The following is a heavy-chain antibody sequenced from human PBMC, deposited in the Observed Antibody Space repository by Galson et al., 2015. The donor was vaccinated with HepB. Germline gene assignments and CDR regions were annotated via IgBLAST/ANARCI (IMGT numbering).Heavy chain of an antibody. Sequence: CAISGDSVSSNSAAWNWIRQSPSRGLEWLGRTYYRSKWYHGYGVSVKSRITINPDTSKNQFSLQLNSVTPEDTAVYYCAGDLGITHDALDIWGQGTMVTVSS. CDR1: GDSVSSNSAA. V-gene: IGHV6-1*01. CDR2: TYYRSKWYH. CDR3: AGDLGITHDALDI. J-gene: IGHJ3*02. D-gene: IGHD1-14*01.